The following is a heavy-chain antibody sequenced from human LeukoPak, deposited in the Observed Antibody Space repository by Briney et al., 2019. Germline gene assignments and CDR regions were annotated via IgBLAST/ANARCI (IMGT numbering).Heavy chain of an antibody. CDR3: RDSAYYLDS. CDR1: GFTFSSFD. D-gene: IGHD3-16*01. J-gene: IGHJ4*02. Sequence: GGSLRLSCTASGFTFSSFDMHWVRQAPGKGLEWVAFIRYDGSNKYYADSVKGRFTISRDNSKNTLYLQMNSLEAEDTAVYYCRDSAYYLDSWGQGTLVTVSS. CDR2: IRYDGSNK. V-gene: IGHV3-30*02.